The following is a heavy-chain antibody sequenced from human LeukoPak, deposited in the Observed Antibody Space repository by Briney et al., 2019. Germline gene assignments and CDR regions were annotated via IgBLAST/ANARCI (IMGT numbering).Heavy chain of an antibody. D-gene: IGHD4-11*01. CDR1: GGSISSHY. CDR2: IYYSGST. V-gene: IGHV4-59*11. Sequence: SETLSLTCTVSGGSISSHYWSWIRQPPGKGLEWIGYIYYSGSTSYKPSLKSRVTISVDTSKNQFSLKLSSVTAADTAVYYCARDNLDYSISGDWSDPWGQGTLVTVSS. CDR3: ARDNLDYSISGDWSDP. J-gene: IGHJ5*02.